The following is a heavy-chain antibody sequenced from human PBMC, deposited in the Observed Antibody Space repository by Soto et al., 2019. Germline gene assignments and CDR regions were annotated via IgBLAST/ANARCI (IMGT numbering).Heavy chain of an antibody. V-gene: IGHV4-39*01. CDR3: ASSPGRAASFDY. CDR2: IYYSGST. Sequence: QLQLQESGPGLVKPSETLSLTCTVSGGSISSSRYYWGWIRQPPGKGLEWIGSIYYSGSTYYNPSLKSRVTISVDTSKNQFSLKLSSVTAADTAVYYCASSPGRAASFDYWGQGTLVTVSS. D-gene: IGHD2-15*01. CDR1: GGSISSSRYY. J-gene: IGHJ4*02.